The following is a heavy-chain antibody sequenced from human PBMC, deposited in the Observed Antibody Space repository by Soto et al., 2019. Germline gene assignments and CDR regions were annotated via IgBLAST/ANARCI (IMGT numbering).Heavy chain of an antibody. J-gene: IGHJ3*02. D-gene: IGHD3-3*01. Sequence: GGSLRLSCAASGFTFRSYCMSWARQAPGKGMEWVANIKQDGREKYYVDSVKGRFTISRDNAKNSLYLQMNSLRAEDTAVYYCARDLGGEGGYYYGVDAFDIWGQGTMVTVSS. V-gene: IGHV3-7*03. CDR2: IKQDGREK. CDR1: GFTFRSYC. CDR3: ARDLGGEGGYYYGVDAFDI.